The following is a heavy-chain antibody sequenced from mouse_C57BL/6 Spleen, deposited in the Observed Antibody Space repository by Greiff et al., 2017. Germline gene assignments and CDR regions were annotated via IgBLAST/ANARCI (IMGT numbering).Heavy chain of an antibody. J-gene: IGHJ3*01. Sequence: EVQGVESGGGLVKPGGSLKLSCAASGFTFSSYAMSWVRQTPGKRLEWIATISDGGSYTYYPDTVKGRFTISIDNAKNNLYMQMSHLKSEDTARYYCAREGEGFAYWGQGTLVTVSA. CDR1: GFTFSSYA. CDR3: AREGEGFAY. CDR2: ISDGGSYT. D-gene: IGHD2-13*01. V-gene: IGHV5-4*01.